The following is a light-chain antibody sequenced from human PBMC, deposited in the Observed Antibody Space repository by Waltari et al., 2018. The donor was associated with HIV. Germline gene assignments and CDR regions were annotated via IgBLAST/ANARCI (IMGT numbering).Light chain of an antibody. CDR2: DAS. CDR3: QQRSNWPPGGT. J-gene: IGKJ4*01. V-gene: IGKV3-11*01. Sequence: VLTQSPATLSLSPGERATLSCRASQSVSSYLAWSQQKPGQAPRLLIHDASNRATGIPARFSGSVSGTDFTLTISSLEPEDFAVYYCQQRSNWPPGGTFGGGTKVEIK. CDR1: QSVSSY.